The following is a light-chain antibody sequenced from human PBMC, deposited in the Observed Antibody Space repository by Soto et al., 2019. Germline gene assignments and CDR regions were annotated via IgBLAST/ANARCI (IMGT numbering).Light chain of an antibody. CDR3: QQLNSYLYT. J-gene: IGKJ2*01. Sequence: DIQLTQSPSFLSASVGDRVTITCRASQGINNFLAWYQQRPGKAPNLLISGASTLQSGVPSRFSGSGHGTEFTLTISGLQPEDFATYYCQQLNSYLYTFGQGTKLEIK. CDR2: GAS. CDR1: QGINNF. V-gene: IGKV1-9*01.